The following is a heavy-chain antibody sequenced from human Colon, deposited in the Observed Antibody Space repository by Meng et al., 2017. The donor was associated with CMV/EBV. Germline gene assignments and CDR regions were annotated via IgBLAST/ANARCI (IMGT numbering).Heavy chain of an antibody. J-gene: IGHJ5*02. CDR1: GYTFTSYD. CDR2: MNPKSGYT. V-gene: IGHV1-8*01. Sequence: QVQLVQSGSELKKPGASVKVSCKASGYTFTSYDINWVRQATGQGLEWMGWMNPKSGYTGSAQKFQGRVTMTMNTSITTAYMELSSLRSEDTAVYYCARGPNYDFWSGYTKWFDPWGQGTLVTVSS. D-gene: IGHD3-3*01. CDR3: ARGPNYDFWSGYTKWFDP.